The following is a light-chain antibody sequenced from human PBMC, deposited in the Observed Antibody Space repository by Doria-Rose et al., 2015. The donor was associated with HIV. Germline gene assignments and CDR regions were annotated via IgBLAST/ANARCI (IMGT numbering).Light chain of an antibody. CDR2: DGS. J-gene: IGKJ1*01. CDR3: HQYGTSWT. V-gene: IGKV3-20*01. CDR1: QSFSSTY. Sequence: DIVMTQSSGTLSLSPGERATLSCRASQSFSSTYLAWYQQKPGQAPSLLIYDGSTRATGIPDRFSASGSGTDFTLTISRLEPEDFALYYCHQYGTSWTFGQGTKVEI.